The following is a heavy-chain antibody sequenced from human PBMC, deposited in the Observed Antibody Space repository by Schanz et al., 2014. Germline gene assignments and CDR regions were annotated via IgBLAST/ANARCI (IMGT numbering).Heavy chain of an antibody. CDR1: GFTFTTNA. J-gene: IGHJ4*01. CDR2: ISGNGGST. Sequence: EVQLVESGGGLVQPGGSLRLSCAASGFTFTTNAMSWVRQPPGKGLEWVSAISGNGGSTYFADSVKGRFTISRDNSDNTLFLQMNSLRAEDTAVYYCAKVREWWPYYFDYWGHGTLVTVSS. V-gene: IGHV3-23*04. D-gene: IGHD2-15*01. CDR3: AKVREWWPYYFDY.